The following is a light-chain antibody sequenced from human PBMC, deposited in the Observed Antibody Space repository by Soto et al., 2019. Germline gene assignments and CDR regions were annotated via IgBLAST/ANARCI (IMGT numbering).Light chain of an antibody. CDR2: GTS. Sequence: AIQMTQSPSSLSASVGDRVTITCRASQDIRNELGWYQQRPGKAPKALIYGTSNLQSGVPSRFSGSGFGTDFTLTISSLQPEDFATYYCLQDSSYPRTFGQGTKVESK. CDR1: QDIRNE. V-gene: IGKV1-6*01. CDR3: LQDSSYPRT. J-gene: IGKJ1*01.